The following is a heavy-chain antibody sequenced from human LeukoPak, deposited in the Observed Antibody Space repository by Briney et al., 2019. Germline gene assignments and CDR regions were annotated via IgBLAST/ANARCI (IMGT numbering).Heavy chain of an antibody. CDR1: GGTFSSYA. CDR2: IIPILGIT. D-gene: IGHD3-22*01. CDR3: AKGLGYDSSGYYDLYYFDY. J-gene: IGHJ4*02. V-gene: IGHV1-69*04. Sequence: SVKVSCKASGGTFSSYAISWVRQAPGQGLEWMGRIIPILGITNHAQKFQGRVTITADKSTSTAYMELSSLRSEDTAEYYCAKGLGYDSSGYYDLYYFDYWGQGTLVTVSS.